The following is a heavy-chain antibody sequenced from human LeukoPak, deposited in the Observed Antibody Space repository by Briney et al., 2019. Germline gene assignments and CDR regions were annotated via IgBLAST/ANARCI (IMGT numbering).Heavy chain of an antibody. CDR3: ARGSHIVWGSYRLGY. Sequence: SETLSLTCTVSGGSISSSSYYWGWIRQPPGKGLEWIGSIYYSGSTNYNPSLKSRVTISVDTSKNQFSLKLSSVTAADTAVYYCARGSHIVWGSYRLGYWGQGTLVTVSS. CDR2: IYYSGST. J-gene: IGHJ4*02. CDR1: GGSISSSSYY. D-gene: IGHD3-16*02. V-gene: IGHV4-39*07.